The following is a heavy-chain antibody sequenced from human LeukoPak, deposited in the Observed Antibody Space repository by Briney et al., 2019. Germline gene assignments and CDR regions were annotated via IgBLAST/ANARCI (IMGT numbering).Heavy chain of an antibody. Sequence: GGSLRLSCAASGFTFSSHWMSWVRQAPGKGLEWVANIKQDGNEKYYVDSVKGRITISRDNAKNSLYVQMNSLRAEDTAVYYCARGGAAGSFDYWGQGTLVTVSS. CDR1: GFTFSSHW. V-gene: IGHV3-7*01. D-gene: IGHD6-13*01. J-gene: IGHJ4*02. CDR2: IKQDGNEK. CDR3: ARGGAAGSFDY.